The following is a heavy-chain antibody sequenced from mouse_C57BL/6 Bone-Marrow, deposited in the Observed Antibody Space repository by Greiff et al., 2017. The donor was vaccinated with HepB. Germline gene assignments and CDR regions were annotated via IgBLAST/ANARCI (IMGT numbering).Heavy chain of an antibody. CDR1: GYTFTSYW. Sequence: VQLQQSGAELVRPGSSVKLSCKASGYTFTSYWMHWVKQRPIQGLEWIGNIDPSDSETHYNQKFKDKATLTVDKSSSTAYMQLSSLTSEDSAVYYCVKREDGYPFAYWGQGTLVTVSA. D-gene: IGHD2-3*01. J-gene: IGHJ3*01. CDR3: VKREDGYPFAY. CDR2: IDPSDSET. V-gene: IGHV1-52*01.